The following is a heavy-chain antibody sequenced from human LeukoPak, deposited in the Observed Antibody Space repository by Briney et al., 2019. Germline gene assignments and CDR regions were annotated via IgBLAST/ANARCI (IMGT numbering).Heavy chain of an antibody. D-gene: IGHD1-26*01. J-gene: IGHJ4*02. CDR2: IYHSGST. CDR1: GGSISSGGYY. V-gene: IGHV4-30-2*01. Sequence: PSETLSLTCTVSGGSISSGGYYWSWIRQPPGKGLEWIGYIYHSGSTYYNPSLKSRVTISVDRSKNQFSLKLSSVTAADTAVYYCARGLGATDYWGQGTLVTVSS. CDR3: ARGLGATDY.